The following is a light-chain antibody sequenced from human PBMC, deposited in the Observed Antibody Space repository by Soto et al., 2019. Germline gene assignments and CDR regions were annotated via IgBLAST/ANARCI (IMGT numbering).Light chain of an antibody. J-gene: IGLJ2*01. CDR3: QSYDSSLSVHVV. CDR2: GNS. Sequence: QSVLTQPPSVSGAPGQRVTISCTGSSSNIGAGYDVHWYQQLPGTAPKLLIYGNSNRRSGVPDRFSGSKSGTSASLAITGLQAEDEADYYCQSYDSSLSVHVVFGGGTQLTVL. CDR1: SSNIGAGYD. V-gene: IGLV1-40*01.